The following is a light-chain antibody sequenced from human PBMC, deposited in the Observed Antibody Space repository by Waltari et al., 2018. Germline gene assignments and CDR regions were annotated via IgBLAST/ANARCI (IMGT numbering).Light chain of an antibody. CDR3: QSTDSSGSYV. V-gene: IGLV3-25*03. CDR1: ALPALY. J-gene: IGLJ1*01. Sequence: SYELTQPPSVSVSPGPTARITCPGDALPALYAYWYQQRPGQAPVLVIYKDSERPSGIPERFSGSRSGTTVTLTISGVQAEDEADYYCQSTDSSGSYVFGTGTKVTVL. CDR2: KDS.